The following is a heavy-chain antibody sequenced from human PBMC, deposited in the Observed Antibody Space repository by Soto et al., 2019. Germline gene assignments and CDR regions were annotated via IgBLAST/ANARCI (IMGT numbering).Heavy chain of an antibody. CDR3: AKVTYAKTYYDFWSGYWTFDY. CDR2: ISWNSGSI. CDR1: GFTFDDYA. J-gene: IGHJ4*02. Sequence: GGSLRLSCAASGFTFDDYAMHWVRQAPGKGLEWVSGISWNSGSIGYADSVKGRFTISRDNAKNSLYLQMNSLRAEDTALYYCAKVTYAKTYYDFWSGYWTFDYWGQGTLVTVSS. D-gene: IGHD3-3*01. V-gene: IGHV3-9*01.